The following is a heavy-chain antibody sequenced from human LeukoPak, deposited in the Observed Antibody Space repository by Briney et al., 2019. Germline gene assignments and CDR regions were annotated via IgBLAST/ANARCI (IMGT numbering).Heavy chain of an antibody. J-gene: IGHJ4*02. Sequence: PGGSLRLSCAASGFTFSSYAMHWVRQAPGNGLEWVSAISGSGGSTYYADSVKGRFTISRDNSKNTLYLQMNSLRAEDTAVYYCAKELVAARLFDYWGQGTLVTVSS. D-gene: IGHD6-6*01. V-gene: IGHV3-23*01. CDR1: GFTFSSYA. CDR3: AKELVAARLFDY. CDR2: ISGSGGST.